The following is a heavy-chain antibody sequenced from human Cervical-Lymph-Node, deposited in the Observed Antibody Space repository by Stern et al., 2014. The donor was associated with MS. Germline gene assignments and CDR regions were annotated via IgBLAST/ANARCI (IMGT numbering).Heavy chain of an antibody. J-gene: IGHJ4*02. V-gene: IGHV4-59*08. CDR1: GGSISNYY. CDR3: ARRGTTGIDY. CDR2: IYYSGST. Sequence: VQLVESGPGLAKPSETLSLTCTVSGGSISNYYWSWIRQPPGKGLEWIGYIYYSGSTNYNPSLKSRFAMSVDTSKDKFSLNLTSGTAADTGVYYCARRGTTGIDYWGQGTLVTVSS. D-gene: IGHD4-17*01.